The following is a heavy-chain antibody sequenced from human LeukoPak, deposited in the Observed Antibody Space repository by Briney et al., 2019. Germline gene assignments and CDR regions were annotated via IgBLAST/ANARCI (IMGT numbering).Heavy chain of an antibody. V-gene: IGHV3-23*01. CDR1: GFTFSSYA. D-gene: IGHD3-22*01. J-gene: IGHJ4*02. CDR3: AIMHGYYDGSGFWVQ. CDR2: ISPSGDRT. Sequence: GGSLRLSCAASGFTFSSYAMSWVRQAPGKGLEWVSFISPSGDRTSNADSVEGRFTISRDNTRNTLYPQMNSLRDEDTGVYYCAIMHGYYDGSGFWVQWGQGTLVTVSS.